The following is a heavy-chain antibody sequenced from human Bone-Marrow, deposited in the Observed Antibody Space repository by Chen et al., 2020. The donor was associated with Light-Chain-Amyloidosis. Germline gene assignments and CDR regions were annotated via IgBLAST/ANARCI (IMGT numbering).Heavy chain of an antibody. D-gene: IGHD2-2*01. Sequence: VQLVESGGGLVQPGGPLRQSWVGAGFPFSNYAMTWVRQAPGKGLEWVSVGRGVDGPTYYADSVRVRCTIDSVNAKNTLSLHMNRLRCEGTAVNYYAKGRCISISCSDFVYWCQGTLGIVSS. CDR1: GFPFSNYA. J-gene: IGHJ4*02. CDR3: AKGRCISISCSDFVY. V-gene: IGHV3-23*04. CDR2: GRGVDGPT.